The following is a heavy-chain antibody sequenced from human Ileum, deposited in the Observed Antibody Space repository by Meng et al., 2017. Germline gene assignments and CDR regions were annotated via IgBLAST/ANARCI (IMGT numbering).Heavy chain of an antibody. V-gene: IGHV3-33*01. J-gene: IGHJ4*02. CDR1: GYSFSSRG. D-gene: IGHD5-12*01. Sequence: QVHRVEFGGGVVQPGRSLRVAGVGSGYSFSSRGMHWVRQAPGKGLEWVAAIWYDGSKKLHGDSVKGRFTISRDDSKNTLYLEMNGLRVEDTAVYFCATDIGVTNYLLDFWGQGTLVTVSS. CDR2: IWYDGSKK. CDR3: ATDIGVTNYLLDF.